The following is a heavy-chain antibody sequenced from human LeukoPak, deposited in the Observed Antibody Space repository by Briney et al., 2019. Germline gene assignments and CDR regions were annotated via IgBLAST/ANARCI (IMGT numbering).Heavy chain of an antibody. V-gene: IGHV4-4*07. J-gene: IGHJ5*02. CDR3: ARGAAQFDP. CDR1: GVSISSYY. D-gene: IGHD2-15*01. Sequence: SETLSLTCNVSGVSISSYYWSWIRQPAGKGLEWIGRIYTSGSANYNPSLKSRVTMSVDTSKIQFSLRLSSVTAADTAVYYCARGAAQFDPWGQGTLVTVSS. CDR2: IYTSGSA.